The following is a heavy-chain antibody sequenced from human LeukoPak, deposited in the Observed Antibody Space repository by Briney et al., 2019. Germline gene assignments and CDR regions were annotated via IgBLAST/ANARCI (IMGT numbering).Heavy chain of an antibody. V-gene: IGHV1-2*02. CDR2: INPNSGGT. CDR1: GHTFTGYY. J-gene: IGHJ6*03. D-gene: IGHD6-6*01. CDR3: ASTLDGTSSYYYYYYMDV. Sequence: ASVKVSCKASGHTFTGYYMHWVRQAPGQGLEWMGWINPNSGGTNYAQKFQGRVTMTRDTSISTAYMELSRLRSDDTAVYYCASTLDGTSSYYYYYYMDVWGKGTTVTVSS.